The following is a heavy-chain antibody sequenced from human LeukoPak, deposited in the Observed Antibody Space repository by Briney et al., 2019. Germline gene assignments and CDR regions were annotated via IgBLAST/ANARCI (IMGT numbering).Heavy chain of an antibody. Sequence: GGSLRLSCAVSGFTVSSNYMTWVRQAPGKGLEWVSVIYSGGSIYYADSVKGRLTISRDISKNTVDLQLNSLRAEDTAVYYCASGKETSMAQGYWGQGTLVTVSS. J-gene: IGHJ4*02. D-gene: IGHD5-18*01. CDR2: IYSGGSI. V-gene: IGHV3-53*01. CDR1: GFTVSSNY. CDR3: ASGKETSMAQGY.